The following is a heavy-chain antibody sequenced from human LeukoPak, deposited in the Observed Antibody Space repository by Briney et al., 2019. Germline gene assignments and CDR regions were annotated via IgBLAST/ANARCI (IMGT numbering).Heavy chain of an antibody. Sequence: SETLSLTCAVYGGSFSGYYWSWIRQPPGKGLEWIGEINHSGSTNYNPSLKSRVTISVDTPKNQFSLKLSSVTAADTAVYYCARVLWYYFDYWGQGTLVTVSS. CDR1: GGSFSGYY. CDR2: INHSGST. J-gene: IGHJ4*02. CDR3: ARVLWYYFDY. V-gene: IGHV4-34*01. D-gene: IGHD2-8*02.